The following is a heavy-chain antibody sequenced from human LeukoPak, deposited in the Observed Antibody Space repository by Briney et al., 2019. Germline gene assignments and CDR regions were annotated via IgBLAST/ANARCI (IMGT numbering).Heavy chain of an antibody. J-gene: IGHJ6*02. CDR3: AKVFPQLWYSYYYYGMDV. D-gene: IGHD5-18*01. CDR1: GFTLSSYG. Sequence: GGSLRLSCAASGFTLSSYGMHWVRQAPGKGLEWVAVISYDGSNKYYADSVKGRFTISRDNSKNTLYLQMNSLRAEDTAVYYCAKVFPQLWYSYYYYGMDVWGQGTTVTVSS. CDR2: ISYDGSNK. V-gene: IGHV3-30*18.